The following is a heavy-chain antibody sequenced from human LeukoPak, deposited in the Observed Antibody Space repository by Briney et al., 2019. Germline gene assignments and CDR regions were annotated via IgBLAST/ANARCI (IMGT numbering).Heavy chain of an antibody. Sequence: SETLSLTCAVYGGSFSGYYWSWIRQPPGKGLEWIGEINHSGSTNYNPSLKSRVTISVDTSKNQFSLKLSSVTAADTAAYYCARGDSSGWYGWAFDYWGQGTLVTVSS. CDR2: INHSGST. D-gene: IGHD6-19*01. V-gene: IGHV4-34*01. CDR1: GGSFSGYY. J-gene: IGHJ4*02. CDR3: ARGDSSGWYGWAFDY.